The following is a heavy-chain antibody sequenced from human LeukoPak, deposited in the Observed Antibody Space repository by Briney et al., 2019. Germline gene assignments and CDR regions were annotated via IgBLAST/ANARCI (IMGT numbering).Heavy chain of an antibody. V-gene: IGHV4-59*01. J-gene: IGHJ4*02. CDR3: ARGQWLVDY. D-gene: IGHD6-19*01. Sequence: SETLSLTCTVSGGSISSYYWSWIRQPPGKGLEWIGYIYYSGSTIYNPSLKSRVTISVDTSKNQFSLRLSSVTAADTAVYYCARGQWLVDYWGQGTLDTVSS. CDR2: IYYSGST. CDR1: GGSISSYY.